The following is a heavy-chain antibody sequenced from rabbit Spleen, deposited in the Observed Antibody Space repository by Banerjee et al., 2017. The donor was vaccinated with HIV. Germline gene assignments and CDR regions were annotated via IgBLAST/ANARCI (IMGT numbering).Heavy chain of an antibody. D-gene: IGHD8-1*01. CDR1: GFTISSSYY. CDR3: ARDTGSSFSSYGMDL. J-gene: IGHJ6*01. V-gene: IGHV1S45*01. CDR2: IYAGSSGST. Sequence: QEQLEESGGDLVKPEGSLALTCKASGFTISSSYYLCWVRQAPGKGLEWIACIYAGSSGSTYYASWAKGRFTISKTSSTTVTLQMTSLTVADTATYFCARDTGSSFSSYGMDLWGPGTLVTVS.